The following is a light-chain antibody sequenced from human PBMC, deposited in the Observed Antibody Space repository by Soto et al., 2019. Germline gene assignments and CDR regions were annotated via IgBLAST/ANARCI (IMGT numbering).Light chain of an antibody. CDR2: GAS. CDR1: QSVSSN. J-gene: IGKJ2*01. Sequence: EIVMTQSPATLSVSPGERATLSCRARQSVSSNLAWYQQRPGQAPRLLIYGASTRATGIPARLSGSGSGTEFTLTISSLQSEDFAVYYCQQHNNWPFTFGQGTKLEIK. V-gene: IGKV3-15*01. CDR3: QQHNNWPFT.